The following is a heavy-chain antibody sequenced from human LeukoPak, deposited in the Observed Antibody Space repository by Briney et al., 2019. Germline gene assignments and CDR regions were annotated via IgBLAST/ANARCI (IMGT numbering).Heavy chain of an antibody. CDR1: GYTFTSYG. J-gene: IGHJ4*02. CDR2: ISAYNGNT. V-gene: IGHV1-18*01. CDR3: ARDLPHSSTIFGVVISWYFDY. D-gene: IGHD3-3*01. Sequence: ASVKVSCMASGYTFTSYGISWVRQAPGQGLEWMGWISAYNGNTNYAQKLQGRVTMTTDTSTSTAYMELRSLRSDDTAVYYCARDLPHSSTIFGVVISWYFDYWGQGTLVTVSS.